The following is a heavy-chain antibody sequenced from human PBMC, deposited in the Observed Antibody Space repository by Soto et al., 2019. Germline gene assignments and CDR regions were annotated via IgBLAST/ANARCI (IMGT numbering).Heavy chain of an antibody. CDR1: GFTFDDYA. D-gene: IGHD4-17*01. CDR3: AKDKSGDYANYFDY. J-gene: IGHJ4*02. V-gene: IGHV3-9*01. Sequence: GGSLRLSCAASGFTFDDYAMHWVRQAPGKGLEWVSGISWNSGSIGYADSVKGRFTISRDNAKNSLYLQMNSLRAEDTALYYCAKDKSGDYANYFDYWGQGTLVTVSS. CDR2: ISWNSGSI.